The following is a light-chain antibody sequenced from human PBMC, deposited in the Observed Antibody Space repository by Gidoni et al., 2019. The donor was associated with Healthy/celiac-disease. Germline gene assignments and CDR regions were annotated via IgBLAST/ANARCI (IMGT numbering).Light chain of an antibody. CDR1: SSNIGAGYD. Sequence: QSVLTQPPSVSGAPGQRGTIACTGSSSNIGAGYDVHWYQQLPGLAPKLLIYGHSNRPSGVPDRFSGSKSGTSASLAITGLQAEDEADYYCQSYDSSLSGSRVFGGGTKLTVL. CDR2: GHS. J-gene: IGLJ3*02. V-gene: IGLV1-40*01. CDR3: QSYDSSLSGSRV.